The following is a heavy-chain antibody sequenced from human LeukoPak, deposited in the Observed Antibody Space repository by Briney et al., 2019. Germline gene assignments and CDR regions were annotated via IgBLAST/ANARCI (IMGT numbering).Heavy chain of an antibody. CDR2: INHSGST. J-gene: IGHJ5*02. D-gene: IGHD3-3*01. Sequence: PSETLSLTCAVYGGSFSGYYWSWIRQPPGKGLEWIGEINHSGSTNYNPSLKSRVTISVDTSKNQFSLKLSSVTAADTAVYYRARGPITIFGVVIRTPKSNWFDPWGQGTLVTVSS. CDR1: GGSFSGYY. V-gene: IGHV4-34*01. CDR3: ARGPITIFGVVIRTPKSNWFDP.